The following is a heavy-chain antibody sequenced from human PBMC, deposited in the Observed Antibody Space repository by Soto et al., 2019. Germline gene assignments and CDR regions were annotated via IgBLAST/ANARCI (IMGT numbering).Heavy chain of an antibody. Sequence: QVQLQESGPGLVKPSGTLSLTCAVSGDSVSSPYYWCWVRQSPGKGLEWIGEVFHTGTTSYNPSLRSRVTISMDKSFNQFSLDLSSVTAADTAVYYCARSAGWYAIHAWGPGTLVIVSS. CDR3: ARSAGWYAIHA. V-gene: IGHV4-4*02. CDR2: VFHTGTT. J-gene: IGHJ5*02. D-gene: IGHD6-19*01. CDR1: GDSVSSPYY.